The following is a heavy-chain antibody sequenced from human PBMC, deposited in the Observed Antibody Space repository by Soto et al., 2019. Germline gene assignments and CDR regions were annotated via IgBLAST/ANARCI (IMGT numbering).Heavy chain of an antibody. V-gene: IGHV1-69*13. D-gene: IGHD6-13*01. CDR3: ARSKQQLVPDDYYYYGMDV. Sequence: ASVKVSCKASGGTFSSYAIIWVRQAPGQGLEWMGGIIPINGTANYAQKFQGRVTITADESTSTAYMELSSLRSEDTAVYYCARSKQQLVPDDYYYYGMDVWGQGTTVTVSS. CDR2: IIPINGTA. J-gene: IGHJ6*02. CDR1: GGTFSSYA.